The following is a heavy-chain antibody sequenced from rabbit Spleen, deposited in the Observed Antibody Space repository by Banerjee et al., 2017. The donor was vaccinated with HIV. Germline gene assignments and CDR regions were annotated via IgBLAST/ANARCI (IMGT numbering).Heavy chain of an antibody. D-gene: IGHD1-1*01. Sequence: QSLEESGGDLVKPEGSLTLTCTASGIDFSSTYYMCWVRQAPGKGLEWIACIDVGSSGSTYYASWAKGRFTFSRTSSTTVTLQMTSLTAADTATYFCARDLTDIIGWNFGWWGPGTLVTVS. CDR3: ARDLTDIIGWNFGW. J-gene: IGHJ4*01. V-gene: IGHV1S40*01. CDR1: GIDFSSTYY. CDR2: IDVGSSGST.